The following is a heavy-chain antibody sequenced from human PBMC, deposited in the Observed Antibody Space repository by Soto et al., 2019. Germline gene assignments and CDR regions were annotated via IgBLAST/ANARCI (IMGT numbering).Heavy chain of an antibody. V-gene: IGHV3-30*18. CDR2: ISYDGSNK. Sequence: GGSLRLSCAASGFTFSRYGMHWVRQAPGKGLEWVAVISYDGSNKYYADSVKGRFTISRDNSKNTLYLQMNSLRVDDTAVYYCAKIGIPDYLDSSGYAYWGQGTLVTVSS. J-gene: IGHJ4*02. D-gene: IGHD3-22*01. CDR3: AKIGIPDYLDSSGYAY. CDR1: GFTFSRYG.